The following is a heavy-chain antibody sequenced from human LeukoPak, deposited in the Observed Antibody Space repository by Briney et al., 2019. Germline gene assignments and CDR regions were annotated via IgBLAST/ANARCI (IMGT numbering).Heavy chain of an antibody. CDR3: ARGPHYYGDYIRWFPDAFHI. D-gene: IGHD4-17*01. CDR1: GSSFSEYF. Sequence: PSETLSLTCGVHGSSFSEYFWHWVRQSPREGLEWVGDIKHGGVTNYNPSLMGRVTISVDQSKNQFSLMLLSVTAADTAVYYCARGPHYYGDYIRWFPDAFHIWGRGTMVSVSS. CDR2: IKHGGVT. V-gene: IGHV4-34*01. J-gene: IGHJ3*02.